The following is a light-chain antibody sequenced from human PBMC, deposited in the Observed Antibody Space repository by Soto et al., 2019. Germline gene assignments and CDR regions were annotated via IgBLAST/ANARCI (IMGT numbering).Light chain of an antibody. CDR2: EVS. V-gene: IGLV2-8*01. J-gene: IGLJ1*01. CDR1: SSDVGGYNY. Sequence: QSALTQPASVSGSPGQSITISCTGTSSDVGGYNYVSWYQQHPGKAPKLMIYEVSERPSGVPDRFSDSKSSNTASLTVSGLQAEDEADYYCSSYAGSNNFVFGTGTKVTVL. CDR3: SSYAGSNNFV.